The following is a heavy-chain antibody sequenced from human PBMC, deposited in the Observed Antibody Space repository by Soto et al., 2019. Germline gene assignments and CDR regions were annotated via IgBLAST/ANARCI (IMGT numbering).Heavy chain of an antibody. CDR1: GFTFSSYS. Sequence: PGGSLRLSCAASGFTFSSYSMNWVRQAPGKGLEWVSYISSSSSTIYYADSVKGRFTISRDNAKNSLYLQMNSLRAEDTAVYYCARESTLLLLTNWFDPWGQGTLVTVSS. J-gene: IGHJ5*02. CDR2: ISSSSSTI. V-gene: IGHV3-48*01. CDR3: ARESTLLLLTNWFDP. D-gene: IGHD3-10*01.